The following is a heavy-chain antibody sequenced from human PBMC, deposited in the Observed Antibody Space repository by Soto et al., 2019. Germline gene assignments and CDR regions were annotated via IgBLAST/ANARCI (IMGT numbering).Heavy chain of an antibody. D-gene: IGHD2-2*01. CDR3: VRGTTAWRGMDY. V-gene: IGHV3-74*01. CDR1: GFTFSTYC. J-gene: IGHJ4*02. CDR2: TCRYGREL. Sequence: EVQLVESGGGFNQPGGSLRLSCAASGFTFSTYCMHWVRHTPGTGLVWVSRTCRYGRELYYADSVKGRFTISRDDAKNTLYLQMDSMRVEDTGIYDCVRGTTAWRGMDYWGQGALVTVSS.